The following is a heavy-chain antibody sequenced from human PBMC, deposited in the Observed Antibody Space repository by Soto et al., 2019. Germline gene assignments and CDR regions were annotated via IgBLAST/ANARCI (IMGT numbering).Heavy chain of an antibody. J-gene: IGHJ4*02. Sequence: GASVEVSCKASGYTFSNYSMHWVLQAPGQRLEWMGWINADNGNTKYSQKFQGRVTITRDTSASTAYMELSSLRSEDTAVYYCARRGYTYGYYFDHWGQGALVTVSS. CDR1: GYTFSNYS. D-gene: IGHD5-18*01. CDR3: ARRGYTYGYYFDH. V-gene: IGHV1-3*01. CDR2: INADNGNT.